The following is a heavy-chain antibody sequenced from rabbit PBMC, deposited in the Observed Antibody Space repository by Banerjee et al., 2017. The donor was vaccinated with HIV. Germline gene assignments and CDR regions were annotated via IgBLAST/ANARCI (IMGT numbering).Heavy chain of an antibody. CDR1: GFSFSNRYV. Sequence: QQQLVESGGGLVKPGASLTLTCKASGFSFSNRYVMCWVRQAPGRGLEWIACINTATGKAVYASWAKGRFTISKTSSTTVTLQMTSLTAADTATYFCARAGYAGYGYDLWGPGTLVPVS. J-gene: IGHJ4*01. CDR3: ARAGYAGYGYDL. CDR2: INTATGKA. V-gene: IGHV1S45*01. D-gene: IGHD6-1*01.